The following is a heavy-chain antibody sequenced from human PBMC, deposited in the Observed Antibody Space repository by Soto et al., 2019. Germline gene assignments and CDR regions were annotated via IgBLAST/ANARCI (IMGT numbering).Heavy chain of an antibody. Sequence: ASVKVSCKASGYTFTNYGISWVRQAPGQGLEWMGWISAYNGNTNYAQKLQGRVTMTTDTSTSTAYMELRSLRSDDTAVYYCARAGLTGYTGYYYGMDVWGQGTTVTVSS. D-gene: IGHD3-9*01. CDR2: ISAYNGNT. V-gene: IGHV1-18*04. CDR1: GYTFTNYG. CDR3: ARAGLTGYTGYYYGMDV. J-gene: IGHJ6*02.